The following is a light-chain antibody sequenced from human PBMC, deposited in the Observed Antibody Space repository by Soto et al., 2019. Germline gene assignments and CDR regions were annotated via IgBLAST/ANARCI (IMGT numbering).Light chain of an antibody. CDR3: QQYGSSGT. J-gene: IGKJ1*01. CDR2: GAS. V-gene: IGKV3-20*01. Sequence: EIVLSQYPGTLSLSPGERATLSCRASQSVSSYLAWYQQKPGQAPRLLIYGASNRATGIPDRLSGSGSGTEFTLTISRMEPEDFAVYYCQQYGSSGTFGQGTKVDIK. CDR1: QSVSSY.